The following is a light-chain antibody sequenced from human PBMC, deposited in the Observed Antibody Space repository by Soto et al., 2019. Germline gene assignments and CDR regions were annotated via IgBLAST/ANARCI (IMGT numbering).Light chain of an antibody. J-gene: IGKJ1*01. CDR1: QSISSW. V-gene: IGKV1-5*03. Sequence: DIQMTQSPCTLSASVGDRVTITCRASQSISSWLAWYQQKPGKAPKLLIYKASSLQSGVPSRFSGSGSGTEFTLTISSLQPDDVATYYCQQYNSYSWTFGRGTKVEIK. CDR3: QQYNSYSWT. CDR2: KAS.